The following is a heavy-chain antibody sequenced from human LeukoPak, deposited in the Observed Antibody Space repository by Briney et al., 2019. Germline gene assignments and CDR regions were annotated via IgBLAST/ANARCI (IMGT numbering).Heavy chain of an antibody. CDR2: VSSSSSYI. V-gene: IGHV3-21*01. CDR3: ARGLVGATPY. D-gene: IGHD1-26*01. CDR1: GFTFSSYS. Sequence: GGSLRLSCAASGFTFSSYSMNWVRQAPGKGLEWVSSVSSSSSYIYYADSVKGRFTISRDNAKNSLYLQMNSLRAEDTAVYYCARGLVGATPYWGQGTLVTVSS. J-gene: IGHJ4*02.